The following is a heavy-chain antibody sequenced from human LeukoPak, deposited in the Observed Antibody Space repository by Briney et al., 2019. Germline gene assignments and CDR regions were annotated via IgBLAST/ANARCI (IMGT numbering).Heavy chain of an antibody. CDR1: GGTLTTLF. CDR2: INPNTGGI. J-gene: IGHJ4*02. Sequence: ASVKVSCKTSGGTLTTLFFSWVRQAPGQGLEWMGWINPNTGGINYAQKFQGRVTMTRDRSISTAYMELSRLRSDDTAVYYCARGEYQLLLYYFDYWGQGTLVTVSS. D-gene: IGHD2-2*01. V-gene: IGHV1-2*02. CDR3: ARGEYQLLLYYFDY.